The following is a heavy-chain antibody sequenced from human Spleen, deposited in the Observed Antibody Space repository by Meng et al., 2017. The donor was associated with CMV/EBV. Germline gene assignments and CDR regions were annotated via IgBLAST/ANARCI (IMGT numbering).Heavy chain of an antibody. V-gene: IGHV3-30*02. CDR1: GFTFSSYG. J-gene: IGHJ5*02. CDR2: IRYDGSNK. Sequence: GGSLRLSCAASGFTFSSYGMHWVRQAPGKGLEWVAFIRYDGSNKYYADSVKGRFTISRDNSKNTLYLQMNSLRAEDTAVYYCAKITIFGVASQPDWFDPWGQGTLVTVSS. D-gene: IGHD3-3*01. CDR3: AKITIFGVASQPDWFDP.